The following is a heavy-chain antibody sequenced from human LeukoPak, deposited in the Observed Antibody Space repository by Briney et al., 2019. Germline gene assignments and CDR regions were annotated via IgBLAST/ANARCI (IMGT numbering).Heavy chain of an antibody. D-gene: IGHD3-22*01. V-gene: IGHV4-38-2*02. CDR3: ARERLPDSGSSGYEDY. J-gene: IGHJ4*02. Sequence: PSETLSLTCNVSGYSIGSGLYWAWIRQSPGKGLEWIASISHTGSPYYSPSLRSRVTISPDTSKNQFSLKLKSVTAADTAEYYCARERLPDSGSSGYEDYWGQGTLVTVSS. CDR1: GYSIGSGLY. CDR2: ISHTGSP.